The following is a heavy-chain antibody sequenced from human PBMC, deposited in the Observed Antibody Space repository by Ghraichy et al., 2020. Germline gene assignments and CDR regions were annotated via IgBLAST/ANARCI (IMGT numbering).Heavy chain of an antibody. CDR1: GFTFSSYE. D-gene: IGHD2-2*01. CDR2: ITSSGGTM. Sequence: GGSLRHSCAASGFTFSSYEMNWVRQAPGKGLEWVSYITSSGGTMYYADSVKGRFTISRDNAKNSLYLQMNSLRAEDTAVYYCARDLVLPDIVVVPTATDGFDYWGQGTLVTVSS. J-gene: IGHJ4*02. CDR3: ARDLVLPDIVVVPTATDGFDY. V-gene: IGHV3-48*03.